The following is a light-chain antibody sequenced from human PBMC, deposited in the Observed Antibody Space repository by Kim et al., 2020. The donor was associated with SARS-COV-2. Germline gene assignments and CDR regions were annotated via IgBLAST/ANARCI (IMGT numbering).Light chain of an antibody. J-gene: IGKJ5*01. V-gene: IGKV1-33*01. CDR1: QDIRTY. CDR3: LQYEALPRT. Sequence: DIQMTQSPSSVSPSVGDRVTITCQSSQDIRTYLNWYQQRPGKPPQLLIYEASKLQTGVPSRFRGSGSGTHFALTITNLQSEDFATYYCLQYEALPRTFGQGTRLEIK. CDR2: EAS.